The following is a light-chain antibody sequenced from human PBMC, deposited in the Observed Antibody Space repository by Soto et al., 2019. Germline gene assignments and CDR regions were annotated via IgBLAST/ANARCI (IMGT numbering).Light chain of an antibody. CDR3: AAWDDSLSGPV. CDR1: SSNIGSNY. Sequence: QAVVTQPPSASGTPGQRVTISCSGSSSNIGSNYVYWYQQLPGTAPKLLIYRNNQRPSGVPDRFSGSKSGTSASLAISGLRSEDEAEYYCAAWDDSLSGPVFGGGTKLTFL. V-gene: IGLV1-47*01. J-gene: IGLJ3*02. CDR2: RNN.